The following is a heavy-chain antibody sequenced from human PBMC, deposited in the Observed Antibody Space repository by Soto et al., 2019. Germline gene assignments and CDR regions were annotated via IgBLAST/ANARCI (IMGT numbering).Heavy chain of an antibody. D-gene: IGHD3-10*01. CDR3: ARGPSSDSGIYYYYGMDV. CDR1: GGSISSSSYY. CDR2: IYYSGST. Sequence: SETLSLTCTVSGGSISSSSYYWGCIRQPPGKGLEWIGSIYYSGSTYYNPSLKSRVTISVDTSKNQFSLKLSSVTAADTAVYYCARGPSSDSGIYYYYGMDVWGQGTTVTVSS. V-gene: IGHV4-39*01. J-gene: IGHJ6*02.